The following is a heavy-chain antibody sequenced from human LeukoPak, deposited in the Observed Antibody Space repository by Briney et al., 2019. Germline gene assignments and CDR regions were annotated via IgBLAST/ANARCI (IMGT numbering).Heavy chain of an antibody. V-gene: IGHV4-59*01. CDR3: ARLKCISTTCPSRYVMDV. J-gene: IGHJ6*02. CDR1: GGSISSYY. D-gene: IGHD2-2*01. CDR2: IYYSGST. Sequence: SETLSLTCSVSGGSISSYYWSWIRQPPGKGLEYIGYIYYSGSTNYNPSLKRRVTTSVDTSKDQFSMNLPSVTAAATAVYYCARLKCISTTCPSRYVMDVWGQGTTVTVSS.